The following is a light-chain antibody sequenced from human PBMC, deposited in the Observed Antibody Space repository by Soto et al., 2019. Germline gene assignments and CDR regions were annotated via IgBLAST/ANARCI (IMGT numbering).Light chain of an antibody. Sequence: DIPMTQSPSSLSASVGDRVTITCQASQDITNFLNWYQQKSGKAPKLLINDASNLETGVPSRFSGSGSGTDFTFTISSLQPEDIATYYCQQYDSLPHTFGPGTNLEIK. CDR3: QQYDSLPHT. CDR1: QDITNF. CDR2: DAS. V-gene: IGKV1-33*01. J-gene: IGKJ2*01.